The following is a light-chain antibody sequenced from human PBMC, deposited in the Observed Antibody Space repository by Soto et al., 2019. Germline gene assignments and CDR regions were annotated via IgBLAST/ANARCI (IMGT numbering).Light chain of an antibody. CDR3: QQRSVWPWT. V-gene: IGKV3-11*01. J-gene: IGKJ1*01. Sequence: EIVLTQSPATLSFSPGERATLSCRASQSVNNYLAWYQQKPGQAPRLLIYVTSDRASGIPARFSGSGSGTDFTLTISSLEPEDFAVFYCQQRSVWPWTFGQGTKVDIK. CDR2: VTS. CDR1: QSVNNY.